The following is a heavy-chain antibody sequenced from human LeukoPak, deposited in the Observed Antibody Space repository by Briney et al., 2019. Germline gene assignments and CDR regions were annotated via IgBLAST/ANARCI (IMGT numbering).Heavy chain of an antibody. J-gene: IGHJ4*02. CDR1: GFTFSSYG. V-gene: IGHV3-33*01. CDR3: ARDFSVYDFWSGYSI. Sequence: GGSLRLSCAASGFTFSSYGMHWVRQAPGKGLEWVAVIWYDGSNKYYADSVKGRFTISRDNSKNTLYLQMSSLRAEDTAVYYCARDFSVYDFWSGYSIWGQGTLVTVSS. D-gene: IGHD3-3*01. CDR2: IWYDGSNK.